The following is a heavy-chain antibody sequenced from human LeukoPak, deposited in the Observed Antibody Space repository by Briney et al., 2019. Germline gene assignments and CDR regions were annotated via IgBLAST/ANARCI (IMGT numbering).Heavy chain of an antibody. V-gene: IGHV4-34*01. D-gene: IGHD4-11*01. CDR2: INHSGST. CDR3: ASTLTTARDYYFDY. Sequence: SETLSLTCAVYGGSFSGYYWSWIRQPPGKGLEWIGEINHSGSTNYNPSLKSRVTISVDTSKNQFSLKLSSVTAADTAVYYCASTLTTARDYYFDYWGQGTLVTVSS. CDR1: GGSFSGYY. J-gene: IGHJ4*02.